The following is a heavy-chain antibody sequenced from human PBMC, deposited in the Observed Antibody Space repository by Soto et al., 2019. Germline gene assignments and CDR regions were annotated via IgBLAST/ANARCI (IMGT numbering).Heavy chain of an antibody. V-gene: IGHV3-74*01. CDR2: INSDGSTS. CDR3: AVSWGSGAFDI. Sequence: PGGSLRLSCAASGRTFTNYWMDWVRQAPGKGLVWVSRINSDGSTSNYADSVKGRFTISRDNAKNTLYLQMNSLRAEDTAVYHCAVSWGSGAFDIWGQGTMVTVS. J-gene: IGHJ3*02. D-gene: IGHD7-27*01. CDR1: GRTFTNYW.